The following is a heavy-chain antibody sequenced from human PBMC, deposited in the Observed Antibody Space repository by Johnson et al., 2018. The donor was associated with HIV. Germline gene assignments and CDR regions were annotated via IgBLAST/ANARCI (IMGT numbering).Heavy chain of an antibody. D-gene: IGHD3-16*01. CDR1: GFTFRSNG. CDR3: AKDGGRWSYSFDV. V-gene: IGHV3-30*02. CDR2: IQYDGSDK. Sequence: QVQLVESGGGVVQPGGSLRLSCAASGFTFRSNGMHWVRQASGKGLDWVTFIQYDGSDKSYADSVKGRFTVSRDNSKNTLYLQMNSLRGEDTAMYYCAKDGGRWSYSFDVWGQGTMVSVSS. J-gene: IGHJ3*01.